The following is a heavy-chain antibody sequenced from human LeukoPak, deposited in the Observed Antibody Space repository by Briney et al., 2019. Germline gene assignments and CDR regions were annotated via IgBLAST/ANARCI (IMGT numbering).Heavy chain of an antibody. Sequence: GGSLRLSCAASGFTFSSYGMHWVRQAPGKGLEWVSSISSSSSYIYYADSVKGRFTISRDNAKNSLYLQMNSLRAEDTAVYYCARVLAGYYDSSGYSGNDAFDIWGQGTMVTVSS. V-gene: IGHV3-21*01. CDR3: ARVLAGYYDSSGYSGNDAFDI. D-gene: IGHD3-22*01. CDR2: ISSSSSYI. J-gene: IGHJ3*02. CDR1: GFTFSSYG.